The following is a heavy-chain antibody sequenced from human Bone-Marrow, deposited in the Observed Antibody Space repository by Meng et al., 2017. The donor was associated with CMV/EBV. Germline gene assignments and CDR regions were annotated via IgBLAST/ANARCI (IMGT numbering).Heavy chain of an antibody. D-gene: IGHD6-13*01. CDR2: INHSGST. CDR1: GGSFSGYY. CDR3: ARGRNFFAARSIAALDY. J-gene: IGHJ4*02. Sequence: SETLSLTCAVYGGSFSGYYWSWIRQPPGKGLEWSGEINHSGSTNYNPSLKSRVTISVDTSKNQFSLKLSSVTAADTAVYYCARGRNFFAARSIAALDYWGQGTLVTVSS. V-gene: IGHV4-34*01.